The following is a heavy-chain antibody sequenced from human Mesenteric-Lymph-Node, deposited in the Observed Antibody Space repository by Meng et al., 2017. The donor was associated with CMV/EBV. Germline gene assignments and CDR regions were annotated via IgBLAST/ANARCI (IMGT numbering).Heavy chain of an antibody. CDR1: GFTFSDYY. CDR3: AREYTTSSGYFDS. V-gene: IGHV3-11*04. CDR2: ISSSGSTI. J-gene: IGHJ4*02. D-gene: IGHD6-6*01. Sequence: GESLKISCAASGFTFSDYYMNWVRQAPGKGLEWVSYISSSGSTIYYADSVKGRFTISRDNAENSLYLQMNSLRAEDTAVYYCAREYTTSSGYFDSWGQGRLVTVSS.